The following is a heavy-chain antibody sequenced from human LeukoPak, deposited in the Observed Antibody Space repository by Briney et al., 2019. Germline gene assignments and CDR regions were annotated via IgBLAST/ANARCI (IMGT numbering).Heavy chain of an antibody. J-gene: IGHJ4*02. V-gene: IGHV3-64*01. CDR2: INTDEGST. CDR1: GFSFSTYA. CDR3: ARGTSTMVTIFDY. Sequence: PGGSLRLSCAASGFSFSTYAMHWGRQAPGKGLEYVSAINTDEGSTYYANSVKGRFTISRDNSKNTLYLQMGSLRVEDMAVYYCARGTSTMVTIFDYWGQGTLVTVSS. D-gene: IGHD4-17*01.